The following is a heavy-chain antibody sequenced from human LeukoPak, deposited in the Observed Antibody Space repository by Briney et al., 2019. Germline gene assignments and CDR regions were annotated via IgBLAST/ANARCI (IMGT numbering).Heavy chain of an antibody. CDR1: GFTFSSYW. D-gene: IGHD6-19*01. V-gene: IGHV3-7*01. CDR2: IKQDGSEK. Sequence: PGGSLRLSCAASGFTFSSYWMSWVRQAPGKGLEWVANIKQDGSEKYYVDSVKGRFTISRDNAKNSLYLQMNSLRAEDTAVYYCARGAVAGKRMVDYWGQGTLVTVSS. CDR3: ARGAVAGKRMVDY. J-gene: IGHJ4*02.